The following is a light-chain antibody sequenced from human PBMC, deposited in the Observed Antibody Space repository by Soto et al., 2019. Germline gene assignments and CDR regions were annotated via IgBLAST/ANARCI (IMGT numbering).Light chain of an antibody. V-gene: IGKV3-11*01. Sequence: EIVLTQSPATLSLSPGERATLSCRASQSVSSYLAWYQQKPGQAPRLLIYDASNRATGIPARFSGSGSGTDFTLTISRLEPEDFAVYYCQKYSNWPPQTFGQGTKVDIK. J-gene: IGKJ2*01. CDR1: QSVSSY. CDR3: QKYSNWPPQT. CDR2: DAS.